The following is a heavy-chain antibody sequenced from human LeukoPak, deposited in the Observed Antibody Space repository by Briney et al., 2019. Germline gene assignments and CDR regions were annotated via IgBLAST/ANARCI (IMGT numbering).Heavy chain of an antibody. CDR1: AVSISSTNYY. CDR3: ARRLSKDWFDP. CDR2: IYYTGST. Sequence: SETLSLTCTVSAVSISSTNYYWGWLRQPPGKGLEWIGSIYYTGSTYYNPSLKSRVIISVDTSKNQFSLEMSSVTAADTAVYYCARRLSKDWFDPWGQGTLVTVSS. D-gene: IGHD2-2*01. V-gene: IGHV4-39*07. J-gene: IGHJ5*02.